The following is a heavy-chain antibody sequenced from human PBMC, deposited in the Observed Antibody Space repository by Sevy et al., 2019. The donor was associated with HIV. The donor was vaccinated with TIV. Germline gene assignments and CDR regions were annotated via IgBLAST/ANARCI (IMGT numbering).Heavy chain of an antibody. J-gene: IGHJ6*03. Sequence: GGSLRLSCAASGFTFSSYAMSWVRQAPGKGLEWVSAISGSGGSTYYADSVKGRFTIPRDNSKNTLYLQMNSLRAEDTAVYYCAKDCSGGSCYLYYYYYMDVWGKGTTVTVSS. D-gene: IGHD2-15*01. CDR3: AKDCSGGSCYLYYYYYMDV. CDR1: GFTFSSYA. CDR2: ISGSGGST. V-gene: IGHV3-23*01.